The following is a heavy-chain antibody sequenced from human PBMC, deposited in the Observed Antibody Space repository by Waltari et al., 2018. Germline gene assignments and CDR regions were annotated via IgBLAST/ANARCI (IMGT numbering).Heavy chain of an antibody. Sequence: QVQLVQSGAEVKKPGASVKVSCKASGYTFTSYGISWVRQATGQGLEWMGWISAYNGNTNYAQKLQGRVTMTTDTSTSTAYMELRSLRSDDTAVYYCARDPQYYYYYYGMDVWGQGTTVTVSS. CDR3: ARDPQYYYYYYGMDV. CDR1: GYTFTSYG. V-gene: IGHV1-18*01. J-gene: IGHJ6*02. CDR2: ISAYNGNT.